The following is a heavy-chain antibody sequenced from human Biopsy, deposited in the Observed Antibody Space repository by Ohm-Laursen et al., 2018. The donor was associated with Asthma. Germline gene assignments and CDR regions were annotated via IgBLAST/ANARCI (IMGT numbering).Heavy chain of an antibody. D-gene: IGHD5-18*01. CDR3: ARDGGYGYLYSRDV. J-gene: IGHJ6*02. V-gene: IGHV3-30-3*01. Sequence: SLRLSCSSSGFTLCSYALHCVRQAPGKGLEWVALISSDGNNKYYADSVRGRFTISRDTYKDHLYLQMTNLRAEDTAVYYCARDGGYGYLYSRDVWGQGTTVTVSS. CDR1: GFTLCSYA. CDR2: ISSDGNNK.